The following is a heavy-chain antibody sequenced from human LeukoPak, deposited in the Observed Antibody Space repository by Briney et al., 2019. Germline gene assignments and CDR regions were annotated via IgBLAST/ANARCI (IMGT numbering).Heavy chain of an antibody. V-gene: IGHV3-21*01. CDR1: GFTFSSYS. Sequence: KPGGSLRLSCAASGFTFSSYSMNWVRQAPGKALEWVSSISSSSSYIYYADSVKGRFTISRDNAKNSLYLQMNSLRAEDTAVYYCAIFRYSQLPTGRVDYWGQGTLVTVSS. CDR3: AIFRYSQLPTGRVDY. CDR2: ISSSSSYI. J-gene: IGHJ4*02. D-gene: IGHD2-2*01.